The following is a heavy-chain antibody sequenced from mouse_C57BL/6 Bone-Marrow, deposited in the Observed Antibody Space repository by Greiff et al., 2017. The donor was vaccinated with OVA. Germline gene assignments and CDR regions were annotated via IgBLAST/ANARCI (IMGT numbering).Heavy chain of an antibody. D-gene: IGHD1-1*01. V-gene: IGHV1-63*01. CDR1: GYTFTNYW. CDR3: ARYVGSSYDWYCDV. Sequence: VKLLESGAELVRPGTSVKMSCKASGYTFTNYWIGWAKQRPGHGLEWIGDIYPGGGYTKYNEKFKGKATLTADKSSSTAYMQFSRLTSEDSAIYYGARYVGSSYDWYCDVWGTGTTVTVSS. J-gene: IGHJ1*03. CDR2: IYPGGGYT.